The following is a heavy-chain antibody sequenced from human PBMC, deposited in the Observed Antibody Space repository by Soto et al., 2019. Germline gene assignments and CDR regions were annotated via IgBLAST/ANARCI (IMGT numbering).Heavy chain of an antibody. CDR3: ATLVVVAATGWFDP. V-gene: IGHV4-59*01. CDR2: ISYSGST. Sequence: SETLSLTCIVSGDYLISYFGSWLRPPQGKGLEWIGYISYSGSTNYNPSLKSRVTISVDTSKRQFSLKLRPVTAADTAVYYCATLVVVAATGWFDPWGQGTRVTVSA. J-gene: IGHJ5*02. D-gene: IGHD2-15*01. CDR1: GDYLISYF.